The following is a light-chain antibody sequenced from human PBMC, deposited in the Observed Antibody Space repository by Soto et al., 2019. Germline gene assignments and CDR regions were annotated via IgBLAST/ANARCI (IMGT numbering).Light chain of an antibody. CDR2: GAS. CDR3: QQYNNWPWT. V-gene: IGKV3-15*01. Sequence: EIVMTQSPVTLSVSPGGRATLSCRASQSISDTLAWYQQTPGQAPRLLLHGASTRAPGFPARFSGSGSGTDFTLTISSLQSEDFAVYYCQQYNNWPWTFGQGTKVEIK. CDR1: QSISDT. J-gene: IGKJ1*01.